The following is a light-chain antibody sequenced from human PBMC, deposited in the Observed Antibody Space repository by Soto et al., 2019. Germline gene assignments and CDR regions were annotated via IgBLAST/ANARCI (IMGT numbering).Light chain of an antibody. V-gene: IGKV3-20*01. Sequence: ELVLTQSPGTLSLSPGERATLSCRASQSVSSDYLSWYQQKPGQPPSLLIYGASYMATGIPDGFSGGGSGTVFTLTISRLEAEDFAVYYCQQYGSTPTVTFGGGATVEIK. J-gene: IGKJ4*01. CDR2: GAS. CDR1: QSVSSDY. CDR3: QQYGSTPTVT.